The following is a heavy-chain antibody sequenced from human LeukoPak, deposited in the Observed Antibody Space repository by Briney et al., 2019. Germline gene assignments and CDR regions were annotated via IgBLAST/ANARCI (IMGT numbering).Heavy chain of an antibody. Sequence: KTSETLSLTCTVSGGSISSSSYYWGWIRQPPGKGLEWIGSIYYSGSTYYNPSLKIRVTISVDTSKNQFSLKLSSVTAADTAVYYCARQLRGSYSTYYFDYWGQGTLVTVSS. CDR2: IYYSGST. D-gene: IGHD6-13*01. V-gene: IGHV4-39*01. CDR1: GGSISSSSYY. CDR3: ARQLRGSYSTYYFDY. J-gene: IGHJ4*02.